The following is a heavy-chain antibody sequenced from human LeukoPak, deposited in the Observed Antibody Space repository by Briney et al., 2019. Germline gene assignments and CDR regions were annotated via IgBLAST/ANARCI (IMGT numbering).Heavy chain of an antibody. V-gene: IGHV1-18*01. CDR3: AKVAGELMDY. CDR2: ISANTGKT. D-gene: IGHD1-26*01. Sequence: VASVKVSCKASVYTFDTYGFCWVRQAPGHGLEWMGWISANTGKTDYAQKFQGRVTMTTDTSTSTAYMELRTLRPDHTAVYYCAKVAGELMDYWGQGTLLTVSS. J-gene: IGHJ4*02. CDR1: VYTFDTYG.